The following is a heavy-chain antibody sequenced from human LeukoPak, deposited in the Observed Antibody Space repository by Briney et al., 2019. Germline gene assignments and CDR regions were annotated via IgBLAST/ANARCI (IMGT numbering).Heavy chain of an antibody. Sequence: SETLSLTCIVSGYSITSGYYWGWIRQPPGKGLDWIGTMYYGGSTYYNPSLMSRVTISVDTSKNQFSLKLRSVTAADTAVYYCARGDYYSSSGVWVDLWGQGTMVTVSS. V-gene: IGHV4-38-2*02. CDR1: GYSITSGYY. J-gene: IGHJ3*01. CDR2: MYYGGST. D-gene: IGHD2-21*02. CDR3: ARGDYYSSSGVWVDL.